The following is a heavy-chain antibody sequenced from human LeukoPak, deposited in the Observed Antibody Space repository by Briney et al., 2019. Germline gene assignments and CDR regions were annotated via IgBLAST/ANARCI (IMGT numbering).Heavy chain of an antibody. D-gene: IGHD5-24*01. CDR1: GSTFTSSA. Sequence: GTSVKVSCKASGSTFTSSAMQWVRQARGQRLEWIGWIVVGSGNTNYAQKFQERVTITRDMSTSTAYMELSSLKASDTAMYYCARHLVSGADGYTPPYYFDYWGQGTLVTVSS. V-gene: IGHV1-58*02. CDR2: IVVGSGNT. J-gene: IGHJ4*02. CDR3: ARHLVSGADGYTPPYYFDY.